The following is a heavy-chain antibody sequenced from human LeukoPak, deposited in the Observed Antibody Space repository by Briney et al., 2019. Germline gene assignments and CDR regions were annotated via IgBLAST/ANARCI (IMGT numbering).Heavy chain of an antibody. J-gene: IGHJ4*02. CDR3: ARDGDSTVDFDY. CDR1: GFTFSTYW. D-gene: IGHD4-23*01. V-gene: IGHV3-7*01. CDR2: IKKDGSEK. Sequence: GGSLRLSCAASGFTFSTYWMTWVRQAPGKGLEWVANIKKDGSEKYYVDSVKGRFTISRDNAKNTLYLQMTSLRAEDTALYYCARDGDSTVDFDYWGQGTLVSVSS.